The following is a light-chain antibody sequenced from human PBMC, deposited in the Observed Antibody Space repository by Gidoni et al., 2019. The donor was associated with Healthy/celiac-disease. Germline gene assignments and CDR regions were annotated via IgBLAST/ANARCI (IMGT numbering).Light chain of an antibody. Sequence: DIQMTQSPSTLSASVGDRVTITCRASQSISSWLAWYQQKPGKAPKLLIYKASSLESGVPSRFSGSGSGTEFTLTISSLQPYDFATYYCQPYNSYSVTFGQGTKLEIK. V-gene: IGKV1-5*03. CDR1: QSISSW. CDR2: KAS. CDR3: QPYNSYSVT. J-gene: IGKJ2*01.